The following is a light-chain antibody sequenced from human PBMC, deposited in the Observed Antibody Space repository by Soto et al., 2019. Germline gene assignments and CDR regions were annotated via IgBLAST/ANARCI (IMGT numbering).Light chain of an antibody. V-gene: IGKV1-5*03. Sequence: DIQMTQSPSTLSASVGDRVTITCRASERISSCLAWYHQKPGRPPKLLIYKASDLEDGVPSRFSATGFGTEFTLTISSLQADDFATYYCQQYKSYSSFGPGTTV. CDR2: KAS. CDR1: ERISSC. J-gene: IGKJ1*01. CDR3: QQYKSYSS.